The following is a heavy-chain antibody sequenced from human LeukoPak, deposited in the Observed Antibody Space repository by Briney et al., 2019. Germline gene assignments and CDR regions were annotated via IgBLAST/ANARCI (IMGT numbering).Heavy chain of an antibody. CDR2: ISYDGSNK. Sequence: PGGSLRLSCAASGFTFSSYGMRWVRHAPGKGLVWVAVISYDGSNKYYADSVKGRFTISRDNSKNTLYLQMNSLRAEDTAVYYCAKDWSVGLPPYYFDYWGQGTLVTVSS. D-gene: IGHD3-3*01. J-gene: IGHJ4*02. CDR3: AKDWSVGLPPYYFDY. V-gene: IGHV3-30*18. CDR1: GFTFSSYG.